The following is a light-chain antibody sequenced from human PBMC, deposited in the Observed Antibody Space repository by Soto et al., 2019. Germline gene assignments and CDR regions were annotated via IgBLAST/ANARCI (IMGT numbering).Light chain of an antibody. CDR2: EVS. J-gene: IGLJ2*01. V-gene: IGLV2-8*01. CDR1: RRDIGGYDH. CDR3: SSYAGSNSLL. Sequence: QSVLTQPPSASGSPGQSVTVPCTGTRRDIGGYDHVSWYQQHPGKAPKLMIFEVSKRPSGVPDRFSASKSGNTASLTVSGLQAEDEADYCCSSYAGSNSLLFGVGTTLTVL.